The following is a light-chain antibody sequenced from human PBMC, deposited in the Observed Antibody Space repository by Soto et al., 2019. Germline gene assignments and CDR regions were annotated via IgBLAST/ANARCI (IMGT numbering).Light chain of an antibody. V-gene: IGKV1-33*01. CDR2: AAA. CDR1: QDIDNY. CDR3: QQYDTRPTMT. Sequence: IQLTQSPSSLSASVGESVTITCRASQDIDNYLNWYQHRPGEAPKLLIYAAAYLATGVPARFSGSGSGTDFSFTITSLQPEDSATYYCQQYDTRPTMTFGQGTRL. J-gene: IGKJ5*01.